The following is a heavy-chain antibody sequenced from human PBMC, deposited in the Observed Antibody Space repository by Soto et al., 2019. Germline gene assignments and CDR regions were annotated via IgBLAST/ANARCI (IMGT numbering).Heavy chain of an antibody. CDR2: ISSSGTII. CDR1: GVTFSDYY. J-gene: IGHJ3*01. CDR3: AREFRDGAFDV. V-gene: IGHV3-11*01. Sequence: QVQLLESGGDLVKPGGSLRRSCAASGVTFSDYYMSWTLQAPGEGLEWVSYISSSGTIIYYADSVKGRFTISRDNAKNSLYLQMNTLSAEDTAVYYCAREFRDGAFDVWGQGAMVTVSS.